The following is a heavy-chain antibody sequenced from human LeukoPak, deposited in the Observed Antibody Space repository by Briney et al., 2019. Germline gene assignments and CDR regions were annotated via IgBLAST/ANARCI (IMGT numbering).Heavy chain of an antibody. D-gene: IGHD3-22*01. V-gene: IGHV1-8*01. Sequence: ASVKVSCKASGYTFTSYDINWVRQATGQGLEWMGWMNPNSGNTGYAQKFQGRVTMTRNTSISTAYMELSSLRSEDTAVYYCARGGQFPYDTYGMDVWGQGTTVTVSS. CDR2: MNPNSGNT. CDR1: GYTFTSYD. CDR3: ARGGQFPYDTYGMDV. J-gene: IGHJ6*02.